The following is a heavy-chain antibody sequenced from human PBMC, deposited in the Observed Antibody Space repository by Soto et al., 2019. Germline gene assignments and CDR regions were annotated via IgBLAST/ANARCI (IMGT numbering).Heavy chain of an antibody. V-gene: IGHV3-15*01. D-gene: IGHD6-19*01. CDR1: GFTFSNAW. CDR3: TTEIGAGAGTEYFQH. Sequence: GGSLRLSCAASGFTFSNAWMSWVRQAPGKGLEWVGRIKSKTDVGTTDYAAPVKGRFTISRDDSKNTLYLQMNSLKTEDTAVYYCTTEIGAGAGTEYFQHWGQGTLVTVSS. CDR2: IKSKTDVGTT. J-gene: IGHJ1*01.